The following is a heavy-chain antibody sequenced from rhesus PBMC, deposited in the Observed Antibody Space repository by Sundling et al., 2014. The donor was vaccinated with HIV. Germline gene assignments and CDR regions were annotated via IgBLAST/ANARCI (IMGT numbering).Heavy chain of an antibody. V-gene: IGHV4S2*01. J-gene: IGHJ6*01. D-gene: IGHD1-1*01. CDR1: GSSISSNY. Sequence: QVQLQESGPGLVKPSETLPLTCAVSGSSISSNYWTWIRQAPGKGLEWIGRFSGSGGSTDYNPSLKSRVTISTDTSKNHFSLRLTSVTAADTAVYYCAREGRTWNYGYGLESWGQGVVVTVSS. CDR3: AREGRTWNYGYGLES. CDR2: FSGSGGST.